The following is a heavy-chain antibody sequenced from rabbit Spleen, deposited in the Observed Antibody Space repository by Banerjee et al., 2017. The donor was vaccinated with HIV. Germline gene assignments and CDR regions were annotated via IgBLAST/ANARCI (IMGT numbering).Heavy chain of an antibody. CDR3: ARNYNL. CDR1: GFSFTDKDV. J-gene: IGHJ4*01. V-gene: IGHV1S45*01. Sequence: QEQLEESGGGLVKPGGSLTLTCTASGFSFTDKDVMCWVRQAPGKGLEWIAWIDSSSGQTYYASWAKGRFTVSKTSSTTVTLQMTSLTAADTATYFCARNYNLWGQGTLVTVS. CDR2: IDSSSGQT.